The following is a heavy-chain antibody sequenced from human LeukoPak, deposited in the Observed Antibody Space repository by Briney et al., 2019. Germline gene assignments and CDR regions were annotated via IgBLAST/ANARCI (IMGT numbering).Heavy chain of an antibody. CDR1: GFTFRNYW. V-gene: IGHV3-74*01. J-gene: IGHJ4*02. CDR2: LNNDGSST. D-gene: IGHD6-13*01. Sequence: GGSLRPSCAASGFTFRNYWMFWVRQAPGKGLVWVSSLNNDGSSTNYAASVKGRFTISRDNAKNTLYLQMNSLRADDTAVYYCVRGGSSWSFDYWGQGALVTVSS. CDR3: VRGGSSWSFDY.